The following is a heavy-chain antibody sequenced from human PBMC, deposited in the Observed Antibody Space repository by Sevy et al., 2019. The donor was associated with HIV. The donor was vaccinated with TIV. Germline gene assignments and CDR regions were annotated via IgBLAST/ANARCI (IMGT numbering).Heavy chain of an antibody. V-gene: IGHV3-30*18. Sequence: GGSLRLSCPASGFSFSTYGMHWVRQAPGKGLEWAAAISYDGSKKYYEDSVKGRFTISGDNSKNTPYLEINGLRPEDTAKYYCAKDWGGARDWYLDFDHWGQGALVTVSS. CDR1: GFSFSTYG. D-gene: IGHD2-21*02. CDR3: AKDWGGARDWYLDFDH. CDR2: ISYDGSKK. J-gene: IGHJ4*02.